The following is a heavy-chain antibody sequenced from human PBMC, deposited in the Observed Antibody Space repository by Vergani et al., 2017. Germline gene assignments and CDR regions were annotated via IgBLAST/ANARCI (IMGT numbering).Heavy chain of an antibody. D-gene: IGHD2-2*02. J-gene: IGHJ4*02. CDR2: ICHTEDT. CDR3: ATIGYRRWGYYFDY. Sequence: QVQLQESGPGLVKPPGTLFLTCAVPGDSISSNNCWTWVRQPPGKGLDWIGEICHTEDTKYSPSLKSRVTVSVDESRNLFSQRLNSVTAADTAVYYCATIGYRRWGYYFDYWGQGILVTVSS. V-gene: IGHV4-4*03. CDR1: GDSISSNNC.